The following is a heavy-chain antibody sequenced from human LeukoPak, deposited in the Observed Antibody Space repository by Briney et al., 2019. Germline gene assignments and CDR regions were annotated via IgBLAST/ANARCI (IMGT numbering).Heavy chain of an antibody. J-gene: IGHJ4*02. D-gene: IGHD3-9*01. CDR3: ARGVVRYFDY. V-gene: IGHV3-21*01. CDR1: GGSFSGYY. CDR2: ISSSSSYI. Sequence: ETLSLTCAVYGGSFSGYYWSWIRQPPGKGLEWVSSISSSSSYIYYADSVKGRFTISRDNAKNSLYLQMNSLRAEDTAVYYCARGVVRYFDYWGQGALVTVSS.